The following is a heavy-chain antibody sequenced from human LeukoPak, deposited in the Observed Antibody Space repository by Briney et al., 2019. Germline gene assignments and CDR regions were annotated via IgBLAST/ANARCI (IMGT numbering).Heavy chain of an antibody. CDR3: ARDLIVPDAMTGSGSYSTDY. J-gene: IGHJ4*02. D-gene: IGHD3-10*01. V-gene: IGHV1-2*02. CDR1: GYTFTDYY. CDR2: INPNSGGT. Sequence: GASVKVSCKASGYTFTDYYIHWVRQAPGQGLEWMGWINPNSGGTNYAQKFQGRVTMTRDTSISTACMELSGLRSDDTAVYYCARDLIVPDAMTGSGSYSTDYWGQGTLVTVSS.